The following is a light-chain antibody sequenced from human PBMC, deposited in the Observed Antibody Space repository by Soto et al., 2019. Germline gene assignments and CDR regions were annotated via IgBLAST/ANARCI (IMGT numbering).Light chain of an antibody. Sequence: QSVLTQPASVSGSPGQSITISCTGTSSDVGAYNFVSWHQQHPGKAPKLMIYNVYDRPSGISYRFSGSKSGNTASLTISGLQGEDEADYYCSAYTVSRTYVFGTGTK. CDR2: NVY. V-gene: IGLV2-14*03. CDR3: SAYTVSRTYV. J-gene: IGLJ1*01. CDR1: SSDVGAYNF.